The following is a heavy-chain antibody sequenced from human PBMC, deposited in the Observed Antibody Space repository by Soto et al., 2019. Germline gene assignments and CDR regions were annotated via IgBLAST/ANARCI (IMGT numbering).Heavy chain of an antibody. D-gene: IGHD3-16*01. CDR1: GFTVGDYS. CDR2: IRRNAYGGTT. V-gene: IGHV3-49*04. J-gene: IGHJ4*02. CDR3: NRASSLDFDL. Sequence: GALRLSCTTSGFTVGDYSLSWVRQAPGKGLEWVGFIRRNAYGGTTDYAASVKGRFTISRDDSKSIAYLQMNSLRTEDTALYYCNRASSLDFDLWGQGTLVTVSS.